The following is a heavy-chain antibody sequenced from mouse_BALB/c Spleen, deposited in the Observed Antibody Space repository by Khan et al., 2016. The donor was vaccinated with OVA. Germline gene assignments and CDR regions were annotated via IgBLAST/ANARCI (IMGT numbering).Heavy chain of an antibody. CDR2: ISSTGST. CDR1: GYSITSDYA. CDR3: ARSRYDSYGYALDF. D-gene: IGHD2-12*01. Sequence: EVKLLESGPGLVKPSQSLSLTCTVTGYSITSDYAWNWIRQFPGNKLEWMGYISSTGSTSYNPSLKSRISITRDTSKNQFFLQLKSVTTEDTATYYCARSRYDSYGYALDFWGRGTSVTVSS. V-gene: IGHV3-2*02. J-gene: IGHJ4*01.